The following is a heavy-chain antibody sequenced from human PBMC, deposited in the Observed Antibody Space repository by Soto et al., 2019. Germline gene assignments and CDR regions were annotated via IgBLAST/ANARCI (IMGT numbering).Heavy chain of an antibody. D-gene: IGHD6-19*01. V-gene: IGHV3-30*18. J-gene: IGHJ5*02. CDR2: ISYDGSDK. Sequence: QMQLEEFGGGVVQPGRFLRLSCKASGFTFTSYGMHWVRQAPGKGLEWVALISYDGSDKLYADSVEGRFTISRDNSKNTVYLQMNSLRIEDTAMYHCGKFSDIEVPGMGDWFDPWGQGTLVTVTS. CDR3: GKFSDIEVPGMGDWFDP. CDR1: GFTFTSYG.